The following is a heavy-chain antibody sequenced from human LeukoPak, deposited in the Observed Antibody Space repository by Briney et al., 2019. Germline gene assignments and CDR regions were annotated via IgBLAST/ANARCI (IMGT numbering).Heavy chain of an antibody. CDR2: IYHSGST. CDR1: GGSISSGGYS. V-gene: IGHV4-30-2*01. D-gene: IGHD3-9*01. CDR3: ARGGDILTGYRARGEFDY. J-gene: IGHJ4*02. Sequence: SQTLSLTCAVSGGSISSGGYSWSWIRQPPGKGLEWIGYIYHSGSTYYNPSLKSRVTISVDRSKNQFSQKLSSVTAADTAVYYCARGGDILTGYRARGEFDYWGQGTLVTVSS.